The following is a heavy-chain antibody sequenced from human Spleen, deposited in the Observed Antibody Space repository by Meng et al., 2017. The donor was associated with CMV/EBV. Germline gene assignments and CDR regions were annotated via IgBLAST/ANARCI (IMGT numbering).Heavy chain of an antibody. CDR3: ARGGWFGEQNWFDP. Sequence: GGSLRLSCAASGFTFSSYWMSWVRQAPGKGLEWVANIKQDGSEKYYVDSVKGRFTISRDNAKNSLYLQMNSLRAEDTALYHCARGGWFGEQNWFDPWGQGTLVTVSS. CDR2: IKQDGSEK. J-gene: IGHJ5*02. D-gene: IGHD3-10*01. CDR1: GFTFSSYW. V-gene: IGHV3-7*03.